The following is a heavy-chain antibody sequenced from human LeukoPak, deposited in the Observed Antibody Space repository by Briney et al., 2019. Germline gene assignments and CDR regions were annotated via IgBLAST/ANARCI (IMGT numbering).Heavy chain of an antibody. CDR3: AKDYRYCSGGSCYSGGQRAGFDY. J-gene: IGHJ4*02. D-gene: IGHD2-15*01. CDR1: GFTFDDYA. Sequence: GGSLRLSCAASGFTFDDYAMHWVRQAPGKGLEWVSGISWNSGSIGYADSVKGRFTISRDNAKNSLYLQMNSLRAEDTALYYCAKDYRYCSGGSCYSGGQRAGFDYWGQGTLVTVSS. CDR2: ISWNSGSI. V-gene: IGHV3-9*01.